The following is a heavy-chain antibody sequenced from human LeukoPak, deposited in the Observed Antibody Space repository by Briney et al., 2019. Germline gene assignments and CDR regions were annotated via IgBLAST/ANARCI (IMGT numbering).Heavy chain of an antibody. D-gene: IGHD3-22*01. CDR3: ARDSTTMIVVVIYYFDY. CDR2: INWNGDDT. J-gene: IGHJ4*02. CDR1: GFTFDDHG. Sequence: RTGGSLRLSCEASGFTFDDHGMNWVRQAPGKGLQWVAGINWNGDDTGYAASVKGRVTISRDNSKNTLYLQMNSLRAEDTAVYYCARDSTTMIVVVIYYFDYWGQGTLVTVSS. V-gene: IGHV3-20*04.